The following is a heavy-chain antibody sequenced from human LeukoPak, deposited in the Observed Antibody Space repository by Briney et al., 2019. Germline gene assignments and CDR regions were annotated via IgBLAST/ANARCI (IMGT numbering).Heavy chain of an antibody. D-gene: IGHD3-3*01. CDR1: GFTFSTSW. Sequence: GGSLRLSCAASGFTFSTSWMNWVRQAPGKGLEWVAMITQEESERYYVDSLKGRFIISRDNVKSSLYLQMNSLRAEDTAVYYCARGGGDSWGQGTLVTVSS. V-gene: IGHV3-7*01. CDR2: ITQEESER. J-gene: IGHJ4*02. CDR3: ARGGGDS.